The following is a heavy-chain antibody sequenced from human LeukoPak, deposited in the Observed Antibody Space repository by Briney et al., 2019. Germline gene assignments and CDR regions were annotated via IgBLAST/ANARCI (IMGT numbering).Heavy chain of an antibody. CDR3: TRSLDIVVVPAAYFDY. CDR2: IRSKAYGGTT. Sequence: PGGSLRLSCTASGFTFGDYAMSWVRQAPGKGLEWVGFIRSKAYGGTTEYAASVKGRFTISRDDSKSIAYLQMNSQKTEDTAVYYCTRSLDIVVVPAAYFDYWGQGTLVTVSS. V-gene: IGHV3-49*04. CDR1: GFTFGDYA. J-gene: IGHJ4*02. D-gene: IGHD2-2*03.